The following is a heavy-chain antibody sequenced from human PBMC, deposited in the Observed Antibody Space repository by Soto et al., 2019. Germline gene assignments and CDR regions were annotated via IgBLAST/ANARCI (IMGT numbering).Heavy chain of an antibody. CDR1: GGSISGYY. Sequence: PSETLSLTCTVSGGSISGYYWSWVRQPPGKRLEWIGDIDYSGSTNYNPSLKSRVTISVDTSKKQFSLRLGSVTAADTAVYYCARYFDWPSAFDIWGQGTMVTVSS. D-gene: IGHD3-9*01. CDR2: IDYSGST. J-gene: IGHJ3*02. CDR3: ARYFDWPSAFDI. V-gene: IGHV4-59*01.